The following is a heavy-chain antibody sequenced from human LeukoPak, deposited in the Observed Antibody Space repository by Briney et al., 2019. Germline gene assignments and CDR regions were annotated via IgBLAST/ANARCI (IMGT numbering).Heavy chain of an antibody. CDR1: GFTFSSYA. J-gene: IGHJ4*02. Sequence: GGSLRLSCAASGFTFSSYAMSWVRQAPGKGLEWVSAISGSGGSTYYADSVKGRFTISRDNSKNTLYLQMNSLGAEDTAVYYCAKPSSYGYYVRVPFDYWGQGTLVTVSS. CDR2: ISGSGGST. CDR3: AKPSSYGYYVRVPFDY. V-gene: IGHV3-23*01. D-gene: IGHD3-10*02.